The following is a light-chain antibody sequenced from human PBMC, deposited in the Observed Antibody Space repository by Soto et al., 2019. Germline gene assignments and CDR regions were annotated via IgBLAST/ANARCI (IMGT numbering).Light chain of an antibody. CDR3: QKYNDWPPWT. CDR1: QSVKSSY. Sequence: EIVLTQSPGTLSLSPGERATLPCRASQSVKSSYLAWYQHKPGQAPRLLIYGASTRATGIPDRFSGSGSGTEFTLTISRLQSEDFAVYYCQKYNDWPPWTFGQGTKVDIK. CDR2: GAS. J-gene: IGKJ1*01. V-gene: IGKV3-15*01.